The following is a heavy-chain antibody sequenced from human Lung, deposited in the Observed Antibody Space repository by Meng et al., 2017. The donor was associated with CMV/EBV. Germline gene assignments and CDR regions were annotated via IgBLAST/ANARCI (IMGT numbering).Heavy chain of an antibody. CDR2: ISSSSSYI. CDR3: AREGGRAGTPGSYYYVMDV. Sequence: GESXKISCAASGFTFSSYSMNWVRQAPGKGLEWVSSISSSSSYIYYADSVKGRFTISRDNAKNSLYLQMNSLRAEDTAVYYCAREGGRAGTPGSYYYVMDVXGQGXTVTVSS. J-gene: IGHJ6*02. D-gene: IGHD1-1*01. CDR1: GFTFSSYS. V-gene: IGHV3-21*01.